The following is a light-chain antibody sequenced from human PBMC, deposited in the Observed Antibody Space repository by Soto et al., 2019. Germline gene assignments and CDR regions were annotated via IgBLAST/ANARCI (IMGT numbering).Light chain of an antibody. J-gene: IGKJ1*01. Sequence: AIRMTQSPSSFSASTGDRVTITCRASQGISSYFAWYQQKPGKAPKLLLYAASTLHSGAPSRFSGSGSETDFKRTISCLQSEDFATYYCQQYYRYPWTCGQGTKVEIK. V-gene: IGKV1-8*01. CDR3: QQYYRYPWT. CDR2: AAS. CDR1: QGISSY.